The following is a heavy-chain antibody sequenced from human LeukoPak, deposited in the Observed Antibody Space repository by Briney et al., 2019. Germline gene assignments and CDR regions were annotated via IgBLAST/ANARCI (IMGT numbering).Heavy chain of an antibody. Sequence: QTGGSLRLSCAASGFTFNSYAMSWVRQAPGKGLEWVSAISGSGGSTYYADSVKGRFTISRDNSKNTLYLQMNSLRAEDTAVYYCAKAMGSALTWIQLSPKVFYYYGMDVWGQGTTVTVSS. CDR3: AKAMGSALTWIQLSPKVFYYYGMDV. D-gene: IGHD5-18*01. J-gene: IGHJ6*02. CDR1: GFTFNSYA. V-gene: IGHV3-23*01. CDR2: ISGSGGST.